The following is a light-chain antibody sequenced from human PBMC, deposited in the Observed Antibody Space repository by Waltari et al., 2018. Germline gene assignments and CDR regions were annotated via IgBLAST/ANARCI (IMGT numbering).Light chain of an antibody. CDR2: DVN. J-gene: IGLJ1*01. CDR3: SSYTSITTYV. Sequence: QSALTQPASVSGSPGQSITISCTGTSSGLGGYIYVSWYQQQPGKAPKLLISDVNKRPSGVSNRFSGSKSGNTASLTISGLQAEDEADYYCSSYTSITTYVFGTGTKVTVL. CDR1: SSGLGGYIY. V-gene: IGLV2-14*01.